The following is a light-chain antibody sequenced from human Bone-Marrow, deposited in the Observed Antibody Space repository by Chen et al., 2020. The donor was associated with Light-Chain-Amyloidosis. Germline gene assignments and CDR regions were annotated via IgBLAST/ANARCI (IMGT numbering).Light chain of an antibody. CDR3: QVWDRSSDRPV. Sequence: SYVLTQPSSVSVAPGQTATIPCGGNNIGSTSVHWYQQTPGQAPLLVVYDDSDRPSGIHERLSGSNSGNTATLTISRVEAGDEADYYCQVWDRSSDRPVFGGGTKLTVL. V-gene: IGLV3-21*02. J-gene: IGLJ3*02. CDR2: DDS. CDR1: NIGSTS.